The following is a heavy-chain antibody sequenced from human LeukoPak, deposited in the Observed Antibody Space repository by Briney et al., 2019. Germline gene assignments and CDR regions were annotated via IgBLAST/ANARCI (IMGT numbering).Heavy chain of an antibody. CDR2: IKQDGSEK. D-gene: IGHD6-13*01. CDR1: GFTFSSYW. V-gene: IGHV3-7*01. J-gene: IGHJ1*01. CDR3: ASLPISIAAAGTLGYFQH. Sequence: GGSLRLSCAASGFTFSSYWMSWVRQAPGRGLEWVANIKQDGSEKYYVDSVKGRFTISRDNAKNSLYLQMNSLRAEDTAVYYCASLPISIAAAGTLGYFQHWGQGTLVTVSS.